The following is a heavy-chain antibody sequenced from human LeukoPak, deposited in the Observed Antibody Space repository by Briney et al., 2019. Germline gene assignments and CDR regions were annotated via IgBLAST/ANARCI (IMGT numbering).Heavy chain of an antibody. CDR3: AKADCSTTSCYFDP. CDR2: MSYDGSDK. D-gene: IGHD2-2*01. Sequence: GRSLRLSCAASGFNFSTYGMHWVRQAPGKGLDGVAVMSYDGSDKYYADSVEGRFTISRDNSKNTLYLQMNSLRAEDTAVYYCAKADCSTTSCYFDPWGQGTLVTVSS. V-gene: IGHV3-30*18. J-gene: IGHJ5*02. CDR1: GFNFSTYG.